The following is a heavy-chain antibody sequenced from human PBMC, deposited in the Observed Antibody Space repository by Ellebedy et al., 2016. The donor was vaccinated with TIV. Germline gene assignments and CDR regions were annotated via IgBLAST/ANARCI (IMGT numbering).Heavy chain of an antibody. V-gene: IGHV1-18*01. CDR2: ISTYSGNT. CDR3: AREAESDALDI. D-gene: IGHD6-19*01. J-gene: IGHJ3*02. Sequence: AASVKVSCKASGYTFTSYDIYWVRQAPGQGLEWMGWISTYSGNTKYAQKFQGRVTMTTDTSTGTAYMELRSLTSDDTAVYYCAREAESDALDIWGQGTMVIVSS. CDR1: GYTFTSYD.